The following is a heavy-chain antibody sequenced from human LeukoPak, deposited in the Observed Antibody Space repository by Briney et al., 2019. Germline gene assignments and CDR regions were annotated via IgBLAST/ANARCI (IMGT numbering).Heavy chain of an antibody. CDR1: GYPFTTWE. CDR2: VHPNSGNT. CDR3: ARGPRNDP. D-gene: IGHD1-14*01. V-gene: IGHV1-8*01. Sequence: ASVRVSCKTSGYPFTTWEINWVRQAAGQGLEWMGWVHPNSGNTAYAQKFQGRVTMTRDTSISTAYMELSGLRSDDTAVYFCARGPRNDPWGQGTLVTVSS. J-gene: IGHJ5*02.